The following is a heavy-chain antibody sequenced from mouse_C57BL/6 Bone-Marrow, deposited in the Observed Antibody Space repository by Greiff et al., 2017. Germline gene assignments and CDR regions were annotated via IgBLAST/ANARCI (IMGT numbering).Heavy chain of an antibody. J-gene: IGHJ1*03. CDR2: IWTGGGT. CDR3: ARNFPITTVAYWYFDV. V-gene: IGHV2-9-1*01. Sequence: VQGVESGPGLVAPSQSLSITCTVSGFSLTSYAISWVRQPPGKGLEWLGVIWTGGGTNYNSALKSRLSISKDNSKSQVFLKMNSLQTDDTARYYCARNFPITTVAYWYFDVWGTGTTVTVSS. CDR1: GFSLTSYA. D-gene: IGHD1-1*01.